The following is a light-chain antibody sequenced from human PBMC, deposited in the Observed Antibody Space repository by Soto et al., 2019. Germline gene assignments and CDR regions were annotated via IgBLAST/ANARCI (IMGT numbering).Light chain of an antibody. V-gene: IGKV3-20*01. CDR2: GAS. CDR1: QSVGSY. CDR3: QQYDSSPPIT. J-gene: IGKJ5*01. Sequence: ENVLTQSPATLSLSPGERATLSCRASQSVGSYLAWFQQTPGQAPRLLIYGASSRATGIPDRFSGSGSGTDFTLTISGLEPEDFAVYYCQQYDSSPPITFGQGTRVEIK.